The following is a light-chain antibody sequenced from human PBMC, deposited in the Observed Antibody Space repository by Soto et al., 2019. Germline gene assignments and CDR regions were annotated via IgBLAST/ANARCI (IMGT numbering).Light chain of an antibody. CDR1: TGAVTSGHY. V-gene: IGLV7-46*01. CDR3: LLSYNGPYV. Sequence: QAVVTQDPSLTVSPGGTITLTCGSSTGAVTSGHYPYWFQQKPGQAPRTLIYDTSNKHSWTPARFSGSLLGGKAALTLSGAQPDDEADYYCLLSYNGPYVFGAGTKLTVL. CDR2: DTS. J-gene: IGLJ1*01.